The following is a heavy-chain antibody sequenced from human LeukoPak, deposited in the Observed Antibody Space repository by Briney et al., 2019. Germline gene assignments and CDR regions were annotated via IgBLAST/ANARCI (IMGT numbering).Heavy chain of an antibody. CDR3: TTVPYYYDSGGQSYFDY. CDR2: ISYDGSNK. Sequence: GGSLRLSCAASGFTFSSYGMHWVRQAPGKGLEWVAVISYDGSNKYYADSVKGRFTISRDNSKNTLYLQMNSLRAEDTAVYYCTTVPYYYDSGGQSYFDYWGQGTLVTVSS. D-gene: IGHD3-22*01. CDR1: GFTFSSYG. J-gene: IGHJ4*02. V-gene: IGHV3-30*03.